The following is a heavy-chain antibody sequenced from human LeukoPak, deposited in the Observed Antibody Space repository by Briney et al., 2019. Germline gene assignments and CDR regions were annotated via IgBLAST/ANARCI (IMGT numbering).Heavy chain of an antibody. V-gene: IGHV3-7*03. CDR2: IKQDGSEK. CDR1: GFTFSHYW. J-gene: IGHJ3*02. CDR3: AKDHSTMGATPAFDI. D-gene: IGHD1-26*01. Sequence: GGSLRLSCAASGFTFSHYWMSWVRQAPGKGLEWVANIKQDGSEKYYVDSVKGRLTITRDNSKNTLYLQMNSLRAEDTAMYYCAKDHSTMGATPAFDIWGQGTMVTVSS.